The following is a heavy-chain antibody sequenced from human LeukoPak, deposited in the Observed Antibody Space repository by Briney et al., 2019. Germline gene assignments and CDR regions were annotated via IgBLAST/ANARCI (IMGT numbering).Heavy chain of an antibody. CDR3: VRQPDSARYGFDY. Sequence: PGGSLRFSCEVSGFTFDNNDMHWVRQTTGKGLEWVSAIGSAGYTYYADSVRGRFTITRDNAKQSLYLQMNSLRVEDTAVYHCVRQPDSARYGFDYWGRGTQVTVSS. D-gene: IGHD1-14*01. J-gene: IGHJ4*02. V-gene: IGHV3-13*01. CDR1: GFTFDNND. CDR2: IGSAGYT.